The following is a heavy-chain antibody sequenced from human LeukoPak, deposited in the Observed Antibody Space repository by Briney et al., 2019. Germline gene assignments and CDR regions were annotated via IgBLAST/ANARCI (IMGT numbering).Heavy chain of an antibody. CDR1: GFTVSSYE. CDR2: ISSSGSTI. D-gene: IGHD5-18*01. V-gene: IGHV3-48*03. Sequence: GGSLRLSCAASGFTVSSYEMNWVRQAPGKGLEWASYISSSGSTIYYADSVKGRFTISRDNAKNSLYLQMNSLRAEDTAVYYCAREASGYSYGLDAFDVWGQGTMVTVSS. J-gene: IGHJ3*01. CDR3: AREASGYSYGLDAFDV.